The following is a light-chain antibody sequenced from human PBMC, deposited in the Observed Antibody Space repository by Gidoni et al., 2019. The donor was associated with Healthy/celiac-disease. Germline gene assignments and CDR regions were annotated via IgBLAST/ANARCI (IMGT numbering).Light chain of an antibody. CDR1: QGISSY. Sequence: AIRMTQSPSSFSASTGDRVTITCRASQGISSYLAWYQQKPGKAPKLLIYAASTLQSGVPSRFSGSGSGTDFTLTISCLQSEDFATYYCQQYYCYPPTFXXXTKLEIK. J-gene: IGKJ2*01. CDR3: QQYYCYPPT. V-gene: IGKV1-8*01. CDR2: AAS.